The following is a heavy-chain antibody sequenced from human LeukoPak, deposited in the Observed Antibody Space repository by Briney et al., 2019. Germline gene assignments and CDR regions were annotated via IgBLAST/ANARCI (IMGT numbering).Heavy chain of an antibody. J-gene: IGHJ6*03. Sequence: PSETLSLTCTVSGDSISSSSYYGGWIRQPPGKGLEWMGSIYYSGSTYYNPSLKSGVTISVDTSKNQFSLKLSSVTAADTAVYYCARRPYYYGSGSYYYYYMDVWGKGTTVTVSS. CDR3: ARRPYYYGSGSYYYYYMDV. V-gene: IGHV4-39*01. CDR1: GDSISSSSYY. D-gene: IGHD3-10*01. CDR2: IYYSGST.